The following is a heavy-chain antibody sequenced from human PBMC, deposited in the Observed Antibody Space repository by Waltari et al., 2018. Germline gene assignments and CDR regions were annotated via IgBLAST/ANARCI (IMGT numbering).Heavy chain of an antibody. CDR2: NYYSGST. J-gene: IGHJ6*03. CDR1: GGTISSHY. V-gene: IGHV4-59*11. D-gene: IGHD6-13*01. CDR3: AISSNRPFEYYYYYMDV. Sequence: QVQLQESGPGLVKPSETLSLTCTVSGGTISSHYWSWIRQPPGKGLEWIGYNYYSGSTNSNPALKSRVTISVDTSKNQFSLKLSSVTAADTAVYYCAISSNRPFEYYYYYMDVWGKGTTVTVSS.